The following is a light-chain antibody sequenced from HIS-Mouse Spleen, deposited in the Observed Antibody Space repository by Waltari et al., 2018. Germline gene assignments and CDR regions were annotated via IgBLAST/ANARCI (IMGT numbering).Light chain of an antibody. CDR3: QQYGSSPYT. CDR1: QSVSSSY. V-gene: IGKV3-20*01. J-gene: IGKJ2*01. CDR2: GAS. Sequence: EIVLTQSPGTLSLSPGHRATLSCRASQSVSSSYLAWYQKKPGQAPRLLIYGASSRATGIPDRFSGSGSGTDFTLTISRLEPEDFAVYYCQQYGSSPYTFGQGTKLEIK.